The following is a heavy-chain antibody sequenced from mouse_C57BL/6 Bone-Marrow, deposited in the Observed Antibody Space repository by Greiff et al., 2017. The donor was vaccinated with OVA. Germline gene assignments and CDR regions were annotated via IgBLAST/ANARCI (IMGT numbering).Heavy chain of an antibody. D-gene: IGHD2-1*01. CDR1: GYTFTDYY. J-gene: IGHJ4*01. CDR2: IFPGSGST. Sequence: VQGVESGPELVKPGASVKISCKASGYTFTDYYINWVKQRPGQGLEWIGWIFPGSGSTYYNEKFKGKATLTVDKSSSTAYMLLSSLTSEDSAVYFCARRDYYGNYHYAMDYWGQGTSVTVSS. V-gene: IGHV1-75*01. CDR3: ARRDYYGNYHYAMDY.